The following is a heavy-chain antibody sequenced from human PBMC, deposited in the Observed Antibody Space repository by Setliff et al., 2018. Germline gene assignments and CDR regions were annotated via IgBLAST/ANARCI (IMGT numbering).Heavy chain of an antibody. V-gene: IGHV4-4*08. Sequence: PSVTLSLTCTVSGGSISSYSWSWIRQPPGKGLEWIGYINISGSTNYNPSLKSRVTISVDTSKNQFSLKLSSVTAADTAVYYCARGAGWWDLWGRGTPVTVSS. CDR2: INISGST. CDR1: GGSISSYS. J-gene: IGHJ5*02. CDR3: ARGAGWWDL.